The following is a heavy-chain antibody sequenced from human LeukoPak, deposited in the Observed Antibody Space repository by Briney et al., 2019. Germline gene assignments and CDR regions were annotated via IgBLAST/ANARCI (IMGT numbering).Heavy chain of an antibody. Sequence: SETLSLTCTVSGGSISRSSYYWGWVRQPPGKGLEWIATIYYSGSTYYNPSLKSRVTISADTSKNQFSLKLSSVTAADTAVYYCARLTSGHFDYWGQGTLVTVSS. J-gene: IGHJ4*02. D-gene: IGHD3-10*01. V-gene: IGHV4-39*01. CDR1: GGSISRSSYY. CDR2: IYYSGST. CDR3: ARLTSGHFDY.